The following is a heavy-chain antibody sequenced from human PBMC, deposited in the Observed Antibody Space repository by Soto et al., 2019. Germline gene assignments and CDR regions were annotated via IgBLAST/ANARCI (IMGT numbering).Heavy chain of an antibody. V-gene: IGHV3-30*18. CDR3: AKDRFYRNYYGSGSYYNYFDY. CDR2: ISYDGSNK. Sequence: PGGSLRLSCAASGFTFSSYGMHWVRQAPGKGLEWVAVISYDGSNKYYADSVKGRFTISRDNSKNTLYLQMNSLRAEDTAVYYCAKDRFYRNYYGSGSYYNYFDYWGQGTLVTVSS. J-gene: IGHJ4*02. CDR1: GFTFSSYG. D-gene: IGHD3-10*01.